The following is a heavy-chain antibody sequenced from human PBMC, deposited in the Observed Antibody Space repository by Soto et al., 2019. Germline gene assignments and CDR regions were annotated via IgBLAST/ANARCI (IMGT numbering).Heavy chain of an antibody. CDR2: IYYSGST. V-gene: IGHV4-59*12. J-gene: IGHJ4*02. CDR3: ARESGDYLNYYFDY. CDR1: GGSISSYY. Sequence: SETLSLTCTVSGGSISSYYWSWIRQPPGKGLEWIGYIYYSGSTNYNPSLKSRVTISVDTSKNQFSLKLSSVTAADTAVYYCARESGDYLNYYFDYWGQGTLVTVSS. D-gene: IGHD3-10*01.